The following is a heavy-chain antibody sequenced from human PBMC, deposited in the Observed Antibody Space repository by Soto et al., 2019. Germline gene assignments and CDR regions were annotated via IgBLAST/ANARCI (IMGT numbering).Heavy chain of an antibody. CDR3: ARSLYYYYGMDV. J-gene: IGHJ6*02. V-gene: IGHV3-21*01. CDR2: ISSSDSYI. CDR1: GFTFSNYT. Sequence: PGGSLRLSCAASGFTFSNYTMNWVRQAPGKGLEWVSSISSSDSYIYYADSVRGRFTISRDNAKNSLYLQMNSLRAEDTALYYCARSLYYYYGMDVWGQGTTVTVSS.